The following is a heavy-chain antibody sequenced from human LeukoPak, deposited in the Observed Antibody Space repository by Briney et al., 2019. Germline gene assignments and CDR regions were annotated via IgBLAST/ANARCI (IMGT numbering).Heavy chain of an antibody. CDR2: IKTKTDGGTI. J-gene: IGHJ4*02. D-gene: IGHD5/OR15-5a*01. CDR3: TTDIEAGFKNVGGGWKSIAVSTSDY. CDR1: GFTFSNVW. V-gene: IGHV3-15*01. Sequence: GGSLRLSCAASGFTFSNVWMSWVRQVPGRGLEWVGRIKTKTDGGTIDYAAPVKGRFIISRDDSKNTLNLQMNSLKVGDTAIYYCTTDIEAGFKNVGGGWKSIAVSTSDYWGRGTLVTVSS.